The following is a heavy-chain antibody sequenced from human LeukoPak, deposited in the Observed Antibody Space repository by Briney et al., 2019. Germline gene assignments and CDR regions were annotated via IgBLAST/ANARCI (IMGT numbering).Heavy chain of an antibody. J-gene: IGHJ3*02. D-gene: IGHD3-10*01. Sequence: PSETLSLTCTVSGGSISSYYWSWIRQPPGKGLEWIGYIYYSGSTNYNPSLKSRVTISVDTSKNQYSLKLRSVAAADTAVYYCARVGSWQASDGSGFNIWGQGTMVTVSS. CDR3: ARVGSWQASDGSGFNI. CDR1: GGSISSYY. V-gene: IGHV4-59*01. CDR2: IYYSGST.